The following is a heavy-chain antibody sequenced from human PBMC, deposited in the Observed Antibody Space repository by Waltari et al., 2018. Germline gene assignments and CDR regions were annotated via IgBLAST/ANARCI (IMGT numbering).Heavy chain of an antibody. D-gene: IGHD1-26*01. J-gene: IGHJ4*02. CDR1: GGSISGYY. Sequence: QVQLQESGPGLVKPSETLSLTCTVSGGSISGYYWNWIRQPPGKGLEWIGYIYSSGSTNYNPSLKSRVTISVDTSKGQFSLKLSSVTSADTAVYYCARGSGGYFVFDYWGQGTLVTVSS. V-gene: IGHV4-59*01. CDR3: ARGSGGYFVFDY. CDR2: IYSSGST.